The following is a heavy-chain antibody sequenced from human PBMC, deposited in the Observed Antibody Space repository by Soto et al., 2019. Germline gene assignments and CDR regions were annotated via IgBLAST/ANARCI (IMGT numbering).Heavy chain of an antibody. CDR1: GGSISSYY. Sequence: SETLSLTCTVSGGSISSYYWSWIRQPPGKGLEWIGYIYYSGSTNYNPSLKSRVTISVDTSKNQFSLKLRSVTAADTAVYYWARDYGVDDAFDIWGQGTMVTVSS. J-gene: IGHJ3*02. V-gene: IGHV4-59*01. CDR2: IYYSGST. D-gene: IGHD3-10*01. CDR3: ARDYGVDDAFDI.